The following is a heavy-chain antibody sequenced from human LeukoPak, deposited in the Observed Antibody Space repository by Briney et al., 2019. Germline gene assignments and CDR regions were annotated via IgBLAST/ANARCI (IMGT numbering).Heavy chain of an antibody. CDR1: GFTFSSYA. D-gene: IGHD3-10*01. Sequence: PGGSLRLSCAASGFTFSSYAMHWVRQAPGKGLEWVAVISYDGSNKYYADSVKGRFTISRDNSKNTLYLQMNSLRAEDTAVYYCAVGTVRGVIINYFDYWGQGTLVTVSS. CDR2: ISYDGSNK. V-gene: IGHV3-30-3*01. CDR3: AVGTVRGVIINYFDY. J-gene: IGHJ4*02.